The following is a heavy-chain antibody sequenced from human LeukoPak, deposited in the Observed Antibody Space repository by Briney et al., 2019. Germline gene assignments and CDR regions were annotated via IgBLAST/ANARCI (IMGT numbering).Heavy chain of an antibody. CDR1: GGTFSSYA. CDR2: IIPIFGTA. J-gene: IGHJ5*02. V-gene: IGHV1-69*05. CDR3: ARGETSLMRYCTNGVCFGNWFDP. D-gene: IGHD2-8*01. Sequence: SVKVSCKASGGTFSSYAISWVRQAPGQGLEWMGGIIPIFGTANYAQKFQGRVTITTDESTSTAYMELSSLRSEDTAVYYCARGETSLMRYCTNGVCFGNWFDPWGQGTLVTVSS.